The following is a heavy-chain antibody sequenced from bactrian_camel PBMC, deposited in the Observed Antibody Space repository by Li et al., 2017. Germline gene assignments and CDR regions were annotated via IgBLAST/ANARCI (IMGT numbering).Heavy chain of an antibody. Sequence: QVQLVESGGGSVQPGGSLRLDCSVSPWTYRHSYITWFRQSPGKERQAIACLRPSGVTGYDASVKGRFTVSEDNTKNTVYLQMNSLKPEDTAVYYCAAGAGWRSCVEPPMVTGDFDYWGQGTQVTVS. D-gene: IGHD2*01. CDR3: AAGAGWRSCVEPPMVTGDFDY. CDR2: LRPSGVT. CDR1: PWTYRHSY. V-gene: IGHV3S53*01. J-gene: IGHJ4*01.